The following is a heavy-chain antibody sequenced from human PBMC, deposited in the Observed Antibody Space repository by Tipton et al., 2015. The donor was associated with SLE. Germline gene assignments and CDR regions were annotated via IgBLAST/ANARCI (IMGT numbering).Heavy chain of an antibody. V-gene: IGHV4-61*09. Sequence: TLSLTCIVSGGSISSGSYYWSWIRQPAGKGLEWIGYIYTSGSTNYNPSLKSRVTISVDTSKNQFSLKLSSVTAADTAVYYCARSAYYGGKAFDYWGQGTLVTVSS. D-gene: IGHD4-23*01. CDR1: GGSISSGSYY. CDR3: ARSAYYGGKAFDY. CDR2: IYTSGST. J-gene: IGHJ4*02.